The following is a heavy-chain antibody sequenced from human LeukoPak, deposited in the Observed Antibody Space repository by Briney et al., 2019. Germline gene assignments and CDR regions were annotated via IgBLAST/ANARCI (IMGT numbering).Heavy chain of an antibody. CDR2: IRYDGSNK. V-gene: IGHV3-30*02. CDR1: GFTFSSYG. J-gene: IGHJ6*03. Sequence: GGSLRLSCAASGFTFSSYGMYWVRQAPGKGLECVAFIRYDGSNKYCADSVKGRFTVSRDNSKNTLYLQMKSLIAEDTAVYYCAKGGGYEAQNYYYYLDVWGKGTTVTISS. D-gene: IGHD5-12*01. CDR3: AKGGGYEAQNYYYYLDV.